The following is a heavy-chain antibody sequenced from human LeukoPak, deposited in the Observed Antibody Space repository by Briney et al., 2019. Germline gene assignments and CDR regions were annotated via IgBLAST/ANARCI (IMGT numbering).Heavy chain of an antibody. CDR1: GYTFTSYG. CDR3: ARDRDYSNYVYDY. J-gene: IGHJ4*02. CDR2: ISAYNGNT. D-gene: IGHD4-11*01. Sequence: ASVKVSCKASGYTFTSYGISWVRQAPRQGLEWMGWISAYNGNTNYAQKLQGRVTMTTDTSTSTAYTELRSLRSDDTAVYYCARDRDYSNYVYDYWGQGTLVSVSS. V-gene: IGHV1-18*01.